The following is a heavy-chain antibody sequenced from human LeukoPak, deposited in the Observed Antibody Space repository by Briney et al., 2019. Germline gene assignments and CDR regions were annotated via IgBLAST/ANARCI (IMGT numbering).Heavy chain of an antibody. Sequence: SETLSLTCTVSGGSISSSSYYWGWIRQPPGKGLEWIGSIYYSGSTYYNPSLKSRVTISVDTSKNQFSLKLSSVTAADTAAYYCARPGDSSGYYPYYFDYWGQGTLVTVSS. J-gene: IGHJ4*02. V-gene: IGHV4-39*01. CDR2: IYYSGST. CDR1: GGSISSSSYY. D-gene: IGHD3-22*01. CDR3: ARPGDSSGYYPYYFDY.